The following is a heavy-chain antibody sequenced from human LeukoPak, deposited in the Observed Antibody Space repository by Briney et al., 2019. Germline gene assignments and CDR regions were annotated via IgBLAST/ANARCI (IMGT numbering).Heavy chain of an antibody. J-gene: IGHJ4*02. CDR2: ISGSGGRI. V-gene: IGHV3-23*01. CDR3: ATSKYSGSY. CDR1: GFTVSVNY. D-gene: IGHD1-26*01. Sequence: GGSLRLSCAAFGFTVSVNYMSWVRQAPGKGLEWVSAISGSGGRIYYGASVKGRFTISRDNSKNTLNLQMNSLRAEDTAVYYCATSKYSGSYWGQGTLVTVSS.